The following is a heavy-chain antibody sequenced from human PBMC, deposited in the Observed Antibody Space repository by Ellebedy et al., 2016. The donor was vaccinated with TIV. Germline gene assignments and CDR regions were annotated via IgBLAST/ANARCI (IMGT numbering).Heavy chain of an antibody. CDR1: GLTFSSHA. V-gene: IGHV3-23*01. D-gene: IGHD2-2*01. CDR3: AKKKDGEVPLPFDY. Sequence: PGGSLRLSCAASGLTFSSHAMSWVRQAPGKGLEWVSSITESGGNTSYADSVKGRFTFSRDNSKNTLYLQMNSLRAEDTAVYYCAKKKDGEVPLPFDYWGQGTLVTVSS. J-gene: IGHJ4*02. CDR2: ITESGGNT.